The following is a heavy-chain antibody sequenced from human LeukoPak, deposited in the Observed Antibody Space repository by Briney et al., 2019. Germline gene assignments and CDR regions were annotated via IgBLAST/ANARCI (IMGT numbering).Heavy chain of an antibody. D-gene: IGHD2-2*02. J-gene: IGHJ4*02. CDR1: GGSLTSYY. Sequence: SETLSLTCSVSGGSLTSYYWSWIRQPPGKGLECIGYVFYTGSTNYNPSLRSRVTISVDTSKNQFSLKLYSVTAADTAVYYCARRDCSSTSCYTFDYWGQGTLVTVSS. CDR3: ARRDCSSTSCYTFDY. CDR2: VFYTGST. V-gene: IGHV4-59*12.